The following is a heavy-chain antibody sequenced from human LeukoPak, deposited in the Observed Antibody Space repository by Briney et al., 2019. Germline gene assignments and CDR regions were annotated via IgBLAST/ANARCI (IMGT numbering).Heavy chain of an antibody. V-gene: IGHV4-4*07. CDR2: IYTSGST. CDR1: GGSISSYY. J-gene: IGHJ5*02. D-gene: IGHD1-7*01. Sequence: PSETLSLTCTVSGGSISSYYWSWIRQPAGKGLEWIGRIYTSGSTNYNPSLKSRVTMSVDTSRNQFSLKLSSVTAADTAVYYCARYNWNYLHNWFDPWGQGTLVTVSS. CDR3: ARYNWNYLHNWFDP.